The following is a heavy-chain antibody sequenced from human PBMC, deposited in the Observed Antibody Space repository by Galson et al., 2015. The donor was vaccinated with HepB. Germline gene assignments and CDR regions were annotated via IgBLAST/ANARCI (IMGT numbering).Heavy chain of an antibody. CDR1: GFTFSSYW. J-gene: IGHJ3*02. D-gene: IGHD3-10*01. CDR2: IKQDGSEK. V-gene: IGHV3-7*03. Sequence: SLRLSCAASGFTFSSYWMSWVRQAPGKGLEWVADIKQDGSEKYYVDSVKGRFTISRDNAKNSLFLQMNSLRAEDTAVYYCARGMAGWFGGVGYAFDIRGQGTMVTVSS. CDR3: ARGMAGWFGGVGYAFDI.